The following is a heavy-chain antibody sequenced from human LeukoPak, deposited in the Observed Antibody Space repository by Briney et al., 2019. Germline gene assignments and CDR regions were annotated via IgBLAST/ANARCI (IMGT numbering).Heavy chain of an antibody. CDR1: GGTFSSYT. CDR2: IIPIFGTA. Sequence: ASVKVSCKASGGTFSSYTISWVRQAPGQGLEWMGRIIPIFGTANYAQKFQGRVTITTDESTSTAYMELSSLRSEDTAVYYCARESSYYSDSSGYPAHWGQGTLVTVSS. V-gene: IGHV1-69*05. CDR3: ARESSYYSDSSGYPAH. J-gene: IGHJ4*02. D-gene: IGHD3-22*01.